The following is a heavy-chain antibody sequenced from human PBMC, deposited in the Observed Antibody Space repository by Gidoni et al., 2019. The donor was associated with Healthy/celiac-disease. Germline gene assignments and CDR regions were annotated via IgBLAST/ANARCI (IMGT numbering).Heavy chain of an antibody. CDR2: IYPGDSDT. D-gene: IGHD1-20*01. V-gene: IGHV5-51*01. Sequence: EVQLVPSGAEVKKPGASLTISCQGSGYSFTSYWIGWVRQMPGKGLEWMGIIYPGDSDTRYSPSFQGQVTIAADKSISTAYLQWSSLKASDTAMYYCARQLITSNAFDIWGQGTMVTVSS. CDR1: GYSFTSYW. CDR3: ARQLITSNAFDI. J-gene: IGHJ3*02.